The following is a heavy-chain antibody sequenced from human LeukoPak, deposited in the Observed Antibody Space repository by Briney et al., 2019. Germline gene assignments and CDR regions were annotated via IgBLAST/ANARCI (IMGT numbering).Heavy chain of an antibody. CDR3: ARSYLPSYSGSYYFEG. V-gene: IGHV1-46*02. CDR1: AYNRYY. D-gene: IGHD1-26*01. J-gene: IGHJ4*02. Sequence: ASVKVSCKASAYNRYYIHWARQAPGQGLEWMGIIIPSDGTTRYAQKFQGRVTMTRDTSMSTAYMELSSLRSEDTAVYYCARSYLPSYSGSYYFEGWGQGTLVTVSS. CDR2: IIPSDGTT.